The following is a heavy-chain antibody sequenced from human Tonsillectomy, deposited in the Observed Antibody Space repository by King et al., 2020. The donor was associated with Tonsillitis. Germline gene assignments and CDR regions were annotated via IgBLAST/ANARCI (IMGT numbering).Heavy chain of an antibody. V-gene: IGHV3-23*04. CDR2: ISGTRVTT. Sequence: VQLVESGGGLVQPGGSLRVYCAASGFTFSSYVMSCVRQALGKGLEWFSGISGTRVTTSYVDSVKGRFTISRDNSKKTLYLQMNSLRSEDTAVCYCSKGDMGYYYYGMDVWGQGTTVTVSS. J-gene: IGHJ6*02. CDR3: SKGDMGYYYYGMDV. CDR1: GFTFSSYV. D-gene: IGHD3-16*01.